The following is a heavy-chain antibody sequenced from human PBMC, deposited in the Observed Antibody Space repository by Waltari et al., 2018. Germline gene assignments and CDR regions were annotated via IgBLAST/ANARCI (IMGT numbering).Heavy chain of an antibody. Sequence: QVQLVQSGAEVKKPGSSVKVSCKASGGTFSSYAISWVRQAPGQGLEWMGGIIPILGTANYAQKFQGRGTITEDKSTSTAYMELSSLRSEDTAVYYCAREMAYYYDSSGYLGDAFDIWGQGTMVTVSS. V-gene: IGHV1-69*14. D-gene: IGHD3-22*01. CDR2: IIPILGTA. J-gene: IGHJ3*02. CDR3: AREMAYYYDSSGYLGDAFDI. CDR1: GGTFSSYA.